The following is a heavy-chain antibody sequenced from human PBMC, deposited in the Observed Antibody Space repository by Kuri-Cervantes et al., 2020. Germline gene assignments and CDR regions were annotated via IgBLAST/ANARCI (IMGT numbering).Heavy chain of an antibody. J-gene: IGHJ4*02. D-gene: IGHD3-10*01. Sequence: GEALKISCAASGFTFSDYYMRWIRQAPGKGLEWVSYISSSGSTIYYADSVKGRFTISRDNAKNSLYLQMNSLRAEDTAVYYCARDLRFTMVRGVIRQFDYWGQGTLVTVSS. V-gene: IGHV3-11*01. CDR1: GFTFSDYY. CDR3: ARDLRFTMVRGVIRQFDY. CDR2: ISSSGSTI.